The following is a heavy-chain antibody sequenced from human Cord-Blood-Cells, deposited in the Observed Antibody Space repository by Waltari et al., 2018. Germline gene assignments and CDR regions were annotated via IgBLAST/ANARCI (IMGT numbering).Heavy chain of an antibody. J-gene: IGHJ6*03. V-gene: IGHV1-69*01. CDR3: ARPRVRYCSSTSCYPANYYYYYMDV. CDR2: IIPIFGTA. D-gene: IGHD2-2*01. Sequence: SCKASGGTFSSYAISWVRQAPGQGLEWMGGIIPIFGTANYAQKFQGRVTITADESTSTAYMELSSLRSEDTAVYYCARPRVRYCSSTSCYPANYYYYYMDVWGKGTTVTVSS. CDR1: GGTFSSYA.